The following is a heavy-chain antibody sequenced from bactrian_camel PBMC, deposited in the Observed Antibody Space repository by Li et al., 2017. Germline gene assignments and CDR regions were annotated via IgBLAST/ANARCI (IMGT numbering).Heavy chain of an antibody. CDR1: GFTFDDSD. CDR3: AADPGRAMRLWQFIACDRYNY. V-gene: IGHV3S63*01. Sequence: HVQLVESGGGSVPSGGSLRLSCTASGFTFDDSDMGWYRQGPGNECELVSTISSDGSTYYADSVKGRFFISRDTAKNTVYLQMNSLKPEDTAVYYCAADPGRAMRLWQFIACDRYNYWGQGTQVTVS. D-gene: IGHD4*01. J-gene: IGHJ4*01. CDR2: ISSDGST.